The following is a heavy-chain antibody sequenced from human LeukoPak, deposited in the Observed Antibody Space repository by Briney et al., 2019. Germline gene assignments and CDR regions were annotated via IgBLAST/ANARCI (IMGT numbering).Heavy chain of an antibody. J-gene: IGHJ3*02. D-gene: IGHD2-2*03. V-gene: IGHV3-23*01. CDR3: ARDGYCSSTSCYGAFDI. CDR2: ISGSGGST. Sequence: GGSLRLSCAVSGFTVSSNYMSWVRQAPGKGLEWVSAISGSGGSTYYADSVKGRLTISRDNSKNTLYLQMNSLRAEDTAVYYCARDGYCSSTSCYGAFDIWGQGTMVTVSS. CDR1: GFTVSSNY.